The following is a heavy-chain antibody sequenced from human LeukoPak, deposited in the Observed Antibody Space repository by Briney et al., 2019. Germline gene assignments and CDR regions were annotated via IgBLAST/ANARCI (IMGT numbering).Heavy chain of an antibody. J-gene: IGHJ4*02. D-gene: IGHD6-13*01. CDR2: ISGSGGST. V-gene: IGHV3-23*01. Sequence: GGSLRLSCAASQFIFSNYAMSWVRQAPGKGLGWVSTISGSGGSTYYADSVKGRFTISRDNSKNTLSLQMESLRAGDTAVYFCAKGGRHIPAAYDYWGQGALVTVSS. CDR1: QFIFSNYA. CDR3: AKGGRHIPAAYDY.